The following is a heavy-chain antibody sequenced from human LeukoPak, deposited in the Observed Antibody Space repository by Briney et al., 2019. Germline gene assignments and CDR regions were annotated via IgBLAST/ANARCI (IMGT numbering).Heavy chain of an antibody. CDR3: ARAGRGYSGFDY. V-gene: IGHV3-21*01. Sequence: PGGSLRLSSAASGFTFSSYSMNWVRQAPGKGLEWVSSISSSSSHTYYADSLKGRFTISRDNAQNSLYLQMNSLRAEDTAIYYCARAGRGYSGFDYWGQGTLVTVSS. D-gene: IGHD5-12*01. CDR1: GFTFSSYS. CDR2: ISSSSSHT. J-gene: IGHJ4*02.